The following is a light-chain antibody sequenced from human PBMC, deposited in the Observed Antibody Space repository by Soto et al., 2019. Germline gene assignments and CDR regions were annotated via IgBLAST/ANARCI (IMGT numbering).Light chain of an antibody. CDR2: DVS. CDR1: SSDIGGYNY. Sequence: SDLNQPAYVTGSHVQSITITCTGTSSDIGGYNYVSWYQQHPGKAPKLMIYDVSNRPSGVSNRFSGSKSGNTASLTISGLQAEDEADYYCSSYTSSSTALYVFGTGTKVTVL. CDR3: SSYTSSSTALYV. J-gene: IGLJ1*01. V-gene: IGLV2-14*01.